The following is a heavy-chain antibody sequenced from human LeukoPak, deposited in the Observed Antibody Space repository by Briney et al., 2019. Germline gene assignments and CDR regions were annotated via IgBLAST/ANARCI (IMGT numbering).Heavy chain of an antibody. CDR2: INPSGGST. Sequence: GASVKVSCKASGYTFTSYYMHWVRQAPGQGLEWMGIINPSGGSTSHAQKFQGRVTMTRDTSTSTVYMELSSLRSEDTAVYYCAREGIVGAIDYWGQGTLVTVSS. J-gene: IGHJ4*02. D-gene: IGHD1-26*01. V-gene: IGHV1-46*01. CDR3: AREGIVGAIDY. CDR1: GYTFTSYY.